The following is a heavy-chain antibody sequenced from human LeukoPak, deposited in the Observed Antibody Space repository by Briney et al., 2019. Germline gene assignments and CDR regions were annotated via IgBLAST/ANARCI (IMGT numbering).Heavy chain of an antibody. V-gene: IGHV1-69*04. J-gene: IGHJ6*02. Sequence: GASVKVSCKASGGTFSSYAISWVRQAPGQGLEWKGRIIPILGIANYAQKFQGRVTITADKSTSTAYMELSSLRSEDTAVYYCARDIRESSSWYYYGMDVWGQGTTVTVSS. CDR2: IIPILGIA. D-gene: IGHD6-13*01. CDR1: GGTFSSYA. CDR3: ARDIRESSSWYYYGMDV.